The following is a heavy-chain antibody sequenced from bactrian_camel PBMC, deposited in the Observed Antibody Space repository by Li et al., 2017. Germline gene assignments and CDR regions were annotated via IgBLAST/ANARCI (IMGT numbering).Heavy chain of an antibody. CDR3: TTPAPVNDYGHIYNK. V-gene: IGHV3S1*01. CDR2: INSGGGIT. J-gene: IGHJ4*01. CDR1: GFSFSDYW. Sequence: VQLVESGGGLVQPGGSLRLSCAASGFSFSDYWMYWVRQAPGKGLEWVSVINSGGGITNYADSVKGRFTISRDNSKNTVYLQMSSLKSEDTALYWCTTPAPVNDYGHIYNKWGQGTQVTVS. D-gene: IGHD1*01.